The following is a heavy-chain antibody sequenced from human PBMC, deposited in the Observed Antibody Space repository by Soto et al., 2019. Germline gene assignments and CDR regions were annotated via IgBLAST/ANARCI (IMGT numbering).Heavy chain of an antibody. J-gene: IGHJ4*02. Sequence: SETLSLTCAVYGGSFSGYYWSWIRQPPGKGLEWIGEINHSGSTNYNPSLKSRVTISVDTSKNQFSLKLSSVTAADTAVYYCARGSRYYGSGSYPNFDYWGQGTLVTVSS. V-gene: IGHV4-34*01. CDR3: ARGSRYYGSGSYPNFDY. CDR2: INHSGST. CDR1: GGSFSGYY. D-gene: IGHD3-10*01.